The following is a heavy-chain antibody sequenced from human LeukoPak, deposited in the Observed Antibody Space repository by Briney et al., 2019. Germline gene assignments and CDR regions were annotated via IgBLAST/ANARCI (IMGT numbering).Heavy chain of an antibody. CDR2: IYYSGST. V-gene: IGHV4-59*01. CDR1: GGSISSCY. D-gene: IGHD5-24*01. Sequence: SETLSLTCTVSGGSISSCYWSWIRQPPGKGLEWIGYIYYSGSTNYNPSLKSRVTISVDTSKNQFSLKLSSVTAADTAVYYCARDFRGGYNSWFDPWGQGTLVTVSS. CDR3: ARDFRGGYNSWFDP. J-gene: IGHJ5*02.